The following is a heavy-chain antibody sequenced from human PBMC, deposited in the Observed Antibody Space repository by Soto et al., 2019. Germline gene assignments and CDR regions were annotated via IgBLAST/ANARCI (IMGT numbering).Heavy chain of an antibody. CDR1: GYTFTSYG. V-gene: IGHV1-18*01. CDR3: ARDESWYYDFWSGYNRSNWFDP. CDR2: ISAYNGNT. D-gene: IGHD3-3*01. J-gene: IGHJ5*02. Sequence: EASVKVSCKASGYTFTSYGISWVRQAPGQGLEWMGWISAYNGNTNYAQKLQGRVTMTTDTSTSTAYMELRSLRSDDTAVYYCARDESWYYDFWSGYNRSNWFDPWGQGTLVTVSS.